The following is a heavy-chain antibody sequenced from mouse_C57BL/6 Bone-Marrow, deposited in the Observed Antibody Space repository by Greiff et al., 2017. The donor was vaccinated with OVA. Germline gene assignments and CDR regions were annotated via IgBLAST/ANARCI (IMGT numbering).Heavy chain of an antibody. Sequence: VQLQQSGAELVRPGASVKLSCTASGFNIKDDYMHWVKQRPEQGLEWIGWIDPENGDTEYASQFQGKATITADTSSNTAYLQLLSLTSEDTAVYYCTSYGDFDYWGQGTTLTVSS. CDR3: TSYGDFDY. CDR1: GFNIKDDY. J-gene: IGHJ2*01. V-gene: IGHV14-4*01. D-gene: IGHD1-1*02. CDR2: IDPENGDT.